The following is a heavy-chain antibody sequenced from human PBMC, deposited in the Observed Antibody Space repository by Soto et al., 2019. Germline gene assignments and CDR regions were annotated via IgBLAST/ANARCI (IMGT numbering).Heavy chain of an antibody. J-gene: IGHJ3*02. CDR2: IYTSGST. CDR1: GGSISSYY. V-gene: IGHV4-4*07. Sequence: KPSETLSLTCTVSGGSISSYYWSWIRQPAGKGLEWIGRIYTSGSTNYNPSLKSRVTMSVDTSKNQFSLKLSSVTAADTAVYYCARVLPYDFWSGYYPSDAFDIWGQGTMVTVSS. D-gene: IGHD3-3*01. CDR3: ARVLPYDFWSGYYPSDAFDI.